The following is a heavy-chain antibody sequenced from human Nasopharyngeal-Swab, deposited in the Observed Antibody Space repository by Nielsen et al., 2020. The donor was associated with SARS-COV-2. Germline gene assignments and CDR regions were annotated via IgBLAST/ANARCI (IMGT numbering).Heavy chain of an antibody. V-gene: IGHV3-7*01. D-gene: IGHD6-13*01. J-gene: IGHJ4*02. CDR3: ASLSSSSWFFDY. CDR1: GFTFSSYW. Sequence: GESLQISCAASGFTFSSYWMSWVRQAPGKGLEWAANIKQDGSEKYYVDSVKGRYTISRDNAKNPLYLQMNSLRAEDTAVYYCASLSSSSWFFDYWGQGTLVTVSS. CDR2: IKQDGSEK.